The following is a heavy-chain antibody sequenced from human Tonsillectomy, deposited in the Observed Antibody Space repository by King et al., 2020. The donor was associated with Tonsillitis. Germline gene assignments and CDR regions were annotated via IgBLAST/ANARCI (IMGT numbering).Heavy chain of an antibody. J-gene: IGHJ4*02. CDR3: ARDSITFYYDSSDYYYDY. D-gene: IGHD3-22*01. CDR2: ISAYNGNT. V-gene: IGHV1-18*01. CDR1: GYTFTSYG. Sequence: QLVQSGAEVKKPGASVKVSCKASGYTFTSYGISWVRQAPGQGLEWMGWISAYNGNTNYAQKLQGRVTMTTDTSTSTAYMELRSLRSDDTAVYYCARDSITFYYDSSDYYYDYWGQGTLVTVSS.